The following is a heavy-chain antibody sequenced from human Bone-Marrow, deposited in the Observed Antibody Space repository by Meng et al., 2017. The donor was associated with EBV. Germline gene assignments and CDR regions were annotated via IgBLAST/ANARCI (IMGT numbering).Heavy chain of an antibody. Sequence: QGQVQQWGAGLLKPSETLSLTCAVYGGSFSGYYWSWIRQPPGKGLEWIGEINHSGSTNYNPSLKSRVTISVDTSKNQFSLKLSSVTAADTAVYYCASRHYYDSSGYYGFDYWGQGTLVTVSS. J-gene: IGHJ4*02. V-gene: IGHV4-34*01. CDR1: GGSFSGYY. D-gene: IGHD3-22*01. CDR2: INHSGST. CDR3: ASRHYYDSSGYYGFDY.